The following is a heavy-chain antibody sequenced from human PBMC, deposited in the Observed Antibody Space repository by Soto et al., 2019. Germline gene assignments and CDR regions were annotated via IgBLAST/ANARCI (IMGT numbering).Heavy chain of an antibody. CDR3: AGVVWDFWSGTNWFDP. D-gene: IGHD3-3*01. J-gene: IGHJ5*02. CDR1: GYTFTSYG. V-gene: IGHV1-18*01. CDR2: ISAYNGNT. Sequence: QVQLVQSGAEVKKPGASVKVSCKASGYTFTSYGISWVRQAPGQGLEWMGWISAYNGNTNYAQKLQGRVTMTTDTSTSTAYMELRSLRSDDTAVYYCAGVVWDFWSGTNWFDPWGQGTLVTVSS.